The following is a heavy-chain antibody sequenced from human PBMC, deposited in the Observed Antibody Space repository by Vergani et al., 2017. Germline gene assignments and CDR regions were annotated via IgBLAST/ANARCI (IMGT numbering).Heavy chain of an antibody. CDR1: GGSISSYY. Sequence: QVQLQESGPGLVKPSETLSLTCTVSGGSISSYYWSWIRQPPGKGLEWIGYIYYSGSTNYNPSLKSRVTISVDTSKNQFSLKLSSVTAADTAVYYCAREIAYYDFWSGYYSHSPAFWGQGTLVTVSS. D-gene: IGHD3-3*01. CDR2: IYYSGST. J-gene: IGHJ4*02. CDR3: AREIAYYDFWSGYYSHSPAF. V-gene: IGHV4-59*12.